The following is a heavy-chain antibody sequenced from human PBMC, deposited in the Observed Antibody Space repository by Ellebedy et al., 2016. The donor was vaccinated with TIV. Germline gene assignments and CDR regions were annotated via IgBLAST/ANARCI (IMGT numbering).Heavy chain of an antibody. CDR3: TRDFWSTGTGY. D-gene: IGHD1-1*01. Sequence: PGGSLRLSCAASEFIFSGHAMNWVRQAPGRGLEWVSYIDISGFPTYYSDSVRGRFTVSRDNAGNLLYLQMNSLRDEDTAVYYCTRDFWSTGTGYWGQGTLVTVSS. V-gene: IGHV3-48*02. CDR1: EFIFSGHA. J-gene: IGHJ4*02. CDR2: IDISGFPT.